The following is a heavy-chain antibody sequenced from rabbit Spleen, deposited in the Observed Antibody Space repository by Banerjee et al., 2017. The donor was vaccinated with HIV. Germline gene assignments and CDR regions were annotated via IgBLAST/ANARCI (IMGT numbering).Heavy chain of an antibody. V-gene: IGHV1S40*01. J-gene: IGHJ4*01. CDR2: IDTGSSGFT. Sequence: QSLEESGGDLVKPGASLTHTCTASGVFFSSNYYMCWVRQPPGKGLELIACIDTGSSGFTYFASWAKCRFSISKTSSTTVTLQVTSLTAADTATYFCAGGTGTASTVNLWGQGTLVTVS. D-gene: IGHD7-1*01. CDR1: GVFFSSNYY. CDR3: AGGTGTASTVNL.